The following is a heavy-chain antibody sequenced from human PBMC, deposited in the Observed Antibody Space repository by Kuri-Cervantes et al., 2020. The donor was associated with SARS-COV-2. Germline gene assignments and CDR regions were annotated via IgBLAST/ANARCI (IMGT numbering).Heavy chain of an antibody. CDR3: AREWYYYDSSGYYPVGAFDI. J-gene: IGHJ3*02. Sequence: GGSLRLSCAASGFTFSSYGMHWVRQAPGKGLEWVAVIWHDGSNKYYADSVKGRFTISRDNSKNTLYLQMNSLRAEDTAVYYCAREWYYYDSSGYYPVGAFDIWGQGTMVTVSS. CDR1: GFTFSSYG. CDR2: IWHDGSNK. V-gene: IGHV3-33*01. D-gene: IGHD3-22*01.